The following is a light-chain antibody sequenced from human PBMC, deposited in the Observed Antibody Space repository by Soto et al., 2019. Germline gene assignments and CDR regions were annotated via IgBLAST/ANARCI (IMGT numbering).Light chain of an antibody. Sequence: IVLTQSPGTLSLSPGETATLSCRASESLSQHSIAWYQQKPGQAPRLLIYGVSGRATGIPYRFSGSVSGTDFTLTISVVEPEVFAVYFCQQFQSALRTCGQGSRVE. CDR3: QQFQSALRT. V-gene: IGKV3-20*01. J-gene: IGKJ1*01. CDR2: GVS. CDR1: ESLSQHS.